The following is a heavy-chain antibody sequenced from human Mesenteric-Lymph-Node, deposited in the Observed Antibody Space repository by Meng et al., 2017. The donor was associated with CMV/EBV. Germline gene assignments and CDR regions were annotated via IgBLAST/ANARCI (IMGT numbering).Heavy chain of an antibody. CDR2: INPKSGAT. CDR1: TYSFTDYH. V-gene: IGHV1-2*02. CDR3: ARDAGDWYFDL. Sequence: ASVKVSCKASTYSFTDYHIHRVRQAPGQGLEWMGWINPKSGATHYAQRFQGRVAMTGDPSTSTAYMELSSLRGDDLAVYYCARDAGDWYFDLWGRGTLVTVSS. J-gene: IGHJ2*01. D-gene: IGHD7-27*01.